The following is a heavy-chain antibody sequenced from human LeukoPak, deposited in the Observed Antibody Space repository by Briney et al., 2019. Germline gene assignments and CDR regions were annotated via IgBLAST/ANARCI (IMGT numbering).Heavy chain of an antibody. Sequence: GGSLRLSCAASGFTFSSYSMSWVRQAPGKGLEWISYISTSSSTIYYADSVKGRFTISRDNSKNSLYLQMNSLRTEDTALYYCAKDWGAYYDSSGFYSGDFDYWGQGTLVTVSS. CDR1: GFTFSSYS. D-gene: IGHD3-22*01. J-gene: IGHJ4*02. CDR3: AKDWGAYYDSSGFYSGDFDY. CDR2: ISTSSSTI. V-gene: IGHV3-48*04.